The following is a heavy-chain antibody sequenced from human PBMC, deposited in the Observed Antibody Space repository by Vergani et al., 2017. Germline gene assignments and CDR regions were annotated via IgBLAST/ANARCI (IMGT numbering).Heavy chain of an antibody. V-gene: IGHV3-30*18. CDR3: AKFPLNITTPDRGDF. J-gene: IGHJ4*02. Sequence: HVQMVESGGGVVQPGRSLRLSCAVSGFRFSDYGMHWVRQAPGRGLEWVALISYDGATTYYEDSVKGRFTISRDNSKNTLFLQMHSLRVEDTALYYCAKFPLNITTPDRGDFWGQGSLVTVSS. CDR2: ISYDGATT. CDR1: GFRFSDYG. D-gene: IGHD1-1*01.